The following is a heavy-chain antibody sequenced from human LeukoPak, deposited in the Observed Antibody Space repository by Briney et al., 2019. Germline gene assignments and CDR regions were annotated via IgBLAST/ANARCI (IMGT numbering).Heavy chain of an antibody. V-gene: IGHV3-23*01. CDR1: GFSFSSFA. CDR3: AKDPRYLNYDILTGYYHNDY. Sequence: PAGSLRLSCAASGFSFSSFAMSWVRQAPGKGLEWVSAISGSGGSTYYADSVKGRFTISRDNSKNTLYLQMNSLRAEDTAVYYCAKDPRYLNYDILTGYYHNDYWGQGTLVTVSS. D-gene: IGHD3-9*01. J-gene: IGHJ4*02. CDR2: ISGSGGST.